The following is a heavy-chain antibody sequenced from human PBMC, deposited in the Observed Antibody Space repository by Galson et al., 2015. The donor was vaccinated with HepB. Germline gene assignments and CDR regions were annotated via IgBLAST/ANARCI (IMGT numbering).Heavy chain of an antibody. D-gene: IGHD2-15*01. CDR3: ARSVVMVAASDY. J-gene: IGHJ4*02. Sequence: SVKVSCKASGYTFTGYYMHWVRQAPGQGLEWMGWIYPNSGDTNYAQKFQGRVTMTRDTSISTAYMELSRLRSDDTAVYYCARSVVMVAASDYWGQGTLVTVSS. V-gene: IGHV1-2*02. CDR1: GYTFTGYY. CDR2: IYPNSGDT.